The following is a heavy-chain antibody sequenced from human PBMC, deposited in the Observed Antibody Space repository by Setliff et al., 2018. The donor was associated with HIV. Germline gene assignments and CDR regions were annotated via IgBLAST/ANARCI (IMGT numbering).Heavy chain of an antibody. CDR3: ARAADYYDSSGYWAPPRYFDY. CDR2: INHSGST. CDR1: GGSISTNNFF. Sequence: SETLSLTCTVSGGSISTNNFFWTWIRQPPGKGLEWIGEINHSGSTYYNPSLRSRVTLSVDTSKKQFSLKLSSITAADTAVYFCARAADYYDSSGYWAPPRYFDYWGQGTLVTVSS. J-gene: IGHJ4*02. D-gene: IGHD3-22*01. V-gene: IGHV4-39*07.